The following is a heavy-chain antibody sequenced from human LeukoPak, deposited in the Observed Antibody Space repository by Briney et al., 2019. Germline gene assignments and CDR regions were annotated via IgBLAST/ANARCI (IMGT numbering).Heavy chain of an antibody. CDR2: FSGSGGST. CDR1: GFTFSDSA. D-gene: IGHD3-10*01. Sequence: GGSLRLSCAASGFTFSDSALHWVRQAPGKGLEWVSAFSGSGGSTYYADSVKGRFTISRDNSKNTLYLQMNSLRAEDTAVSYCARSWGVRFDPWGQGTLVTVSS. CDR3: ARSWGVRFDP. J-gene: IGHJ5*02. V-gene: IGHV3-23*01.